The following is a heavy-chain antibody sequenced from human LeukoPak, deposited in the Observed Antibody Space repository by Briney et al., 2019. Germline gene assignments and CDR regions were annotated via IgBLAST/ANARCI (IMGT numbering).Heavy chain of an antibody. CDR2: IYSGDST. Sequence: GGSLRLSCAASGFTVSSNYMSWVRQAPGKGLEWVSVIYSGDSTYYADSVKGRFTISRDNANNSVFLQMNNLRAEDSAIYYCARGALWAYYFDYWGQGSLVTVSS. V-gene: IGHV3-53*01. J-gene: IGHJ4*02. CDR3: ARGALWAYYFDY. CDR1: GFTVSSNY. D-gene: IGHD1-26*01.